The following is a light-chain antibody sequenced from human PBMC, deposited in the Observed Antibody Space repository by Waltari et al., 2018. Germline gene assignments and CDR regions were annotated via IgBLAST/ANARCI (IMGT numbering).Light chain of an antibody. CDR2: TNN. CDR1: RSKIGRHT. Sequence: QSVLTQPPSLSGTPGQRVTISCSGSRSKIGRHTVNWFQRVPGAAPTPLIYTNNQRPSGVPDRCSGSKSGTSASLAISGLQSEDEAEYFCAAWDGNLNGNWVFGGGTKLTVL. V-gene: IGLV1-44*01. J-gene: IGLJ3*02. CDR3: AAWDGNLNGNWV.